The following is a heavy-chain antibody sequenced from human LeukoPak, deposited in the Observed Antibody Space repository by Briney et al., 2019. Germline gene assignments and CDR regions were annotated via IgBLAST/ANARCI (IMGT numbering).Heavy chain of an antibody. Sequence: PGGSLRLSCAASGFTFSSYWMHWVRQAPGKGLVWVSRINSDGISTKYADSVKGRFTISRDNSKNTLYLQMNSLRAEDTAVYYCARELLKRFGELLGPHDYWGQGTLVTVSS. CDR2: INSDGIST. V-gene: IGHV3-74*03. J-gene: IGHJ4*02. CDR3: ARELLKRFGELLGPHDY. D-gene: IGHD3-10*01. CDR1: GFTFSSYW.